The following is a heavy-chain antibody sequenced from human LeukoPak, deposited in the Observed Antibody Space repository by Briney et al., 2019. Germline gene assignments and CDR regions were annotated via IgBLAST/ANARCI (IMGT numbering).Heavy chain of an antibody. V-gene: IGHV3-48*01. D-gene: IGHD2-15*01. Sequence: GGSLRLSCAASGFTFSSYSMNWVRQAPGKGLEWVSYISSSSSTIYYADSVKGRFTISRDNAKNSLYLQMNSLRAEDTAVFYCAKAGAGSWYSHFDYWGQGTLVTVSS. J-gene: IGHJ4*02. CDR3: AKAGAGSWYSHFDY. CDR2: ISSSSSTI. CDR1: GFTFSSYS.